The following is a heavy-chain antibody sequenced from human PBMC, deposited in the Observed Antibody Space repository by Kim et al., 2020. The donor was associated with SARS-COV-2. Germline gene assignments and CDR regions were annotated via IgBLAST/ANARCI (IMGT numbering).Heavy chain of an antibody. CDR3: ARAPGRSVPTIFGVFIDYYYYGMNV. Sequence: ASVKVSCKASGYTFARYDINWVRQATGQGLEWLGWMNPNSGNTGYAQKFQGRVTLTRNTAISTAYMELSSLRSEDTAIYYCARAPGRSVPTIFGVFIDYYYYGMNVWGQGTTVTVSS. CDR1: GYTFARYD. J-gene: IGHJ6*02. D-gene: IGHD3-3*01. CDR2: MNPNSGNT. V-gene: IGHV1-8*01.